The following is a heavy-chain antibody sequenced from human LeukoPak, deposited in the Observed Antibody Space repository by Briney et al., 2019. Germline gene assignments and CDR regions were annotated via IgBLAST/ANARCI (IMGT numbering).Heavy chain of an antibody. J-gene: IGHJ5*02. V-gene: IGHV1-46*01. CDR2: INPTGGST. CDR1: GYTFPSYF. CDR3: ARPTYYYGSGSYYNNWFDP. Sequence: GASVKVSCKASGYTFPSYFMHWVRQAPGQGLEWMGIINPTGGSTTYAQKFQGRVTMTRDTSTSTVYMELSSLRSDDTAVYYCARPTYYYGSGSYYNNWFDPWGQGTLVTVSS. D-gene: IGHD3-10*01.